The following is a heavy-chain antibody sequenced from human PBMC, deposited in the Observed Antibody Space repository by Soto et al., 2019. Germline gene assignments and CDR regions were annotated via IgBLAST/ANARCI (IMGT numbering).Heavy chain of an antibody. CDR2: IYNDGSA. J-gene: IGHJ4*02. V-gene: IGHV3-66*01. Sequence: SLRLSCAGSRFADSSREVSWVRQAPGKGLEWVSVIYNDGSAYYADSVKGRFTISRDDSKNTLHLQMNSLRVEDTAVYYCARDSYMGYWGQGTLVSVSS. CDR3: ARDSYMGY. D-gene: IGHD3-16*01. CDR1: RFADSSRE.